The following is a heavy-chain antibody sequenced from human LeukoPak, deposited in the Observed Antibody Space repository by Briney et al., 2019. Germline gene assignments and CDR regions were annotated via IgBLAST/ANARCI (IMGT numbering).Heavy chain of an antibody. CDR3: ARQYLGYCSSTSCYSSQYYFDY. Sequence: SETLSLTCTVSGGSISSSSYYWGWIRQPPGKGLEWIGSIYHSGSTYYNPSLKSRVTISVDTSKNQFSLKLSSVTAADTAVYYCARQYLGYCSSTSCYSSQYYFDYWGQGTLVTVSS. J-gene: IGHJ4*02. V-gene: IGHV4-39*01. D-gene: IGHD2-2*02. CDR1: GGSISSSSYY. CDR2: IYHSGST.